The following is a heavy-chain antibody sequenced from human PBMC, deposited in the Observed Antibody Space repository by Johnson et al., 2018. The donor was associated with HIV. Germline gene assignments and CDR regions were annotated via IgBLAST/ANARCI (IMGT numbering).Heavy chain of an antibody. CDR1: GFTFSSYG. CDR2: ISYDAGNK. D-gene: IGHD5-12*01. CDR3: ARRAPSGMLDGFDI. J-gene: IGHJ3*02. V-gene: IGHV3-30*03. Sequence: VQLVESGGGVVQPGRSLRLSCAASGFTFSSYGMHWVRQAPGKGLEWVAVISYDAGNKYYADSVKGRFTISRDNSKNTLYLQMNSLRPEDTAVYYCARRAPSGMLDGFDIWGQGTMVTVSS.